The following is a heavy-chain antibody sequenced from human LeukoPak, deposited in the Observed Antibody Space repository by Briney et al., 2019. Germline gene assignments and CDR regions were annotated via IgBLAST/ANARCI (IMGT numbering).Heavy chain of an antibody. V-gene: IGHV3-21*01. Sequence: GGSLRLSCAASGFTFSSYSMNWVRQAPGKGPEGVSSISSSSSYIYYADSVKGRFTISRDNAKNSLYLEMNSLRAEDTAVYYCARDSIPGYSSSWHGIDYWGQGTLVTVSS. J-gene: IGHJ4*02. D-gene: IGHD6-13*01. CDR1: GFTFSSYS. CDR2: ISSSSSYI. CDR3: ARDSIPGYSSSWHGIDY.